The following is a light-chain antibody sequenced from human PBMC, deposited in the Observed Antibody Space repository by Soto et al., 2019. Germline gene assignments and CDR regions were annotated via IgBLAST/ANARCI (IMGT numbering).Light chain of an antibody. J-gene: IGKJ4*01. Sequence: EIVMTQSPATLSVSPGESATLSCRASQSVSSNLAWYQRKPGQAPRLLIYDASTRATGVPARFSGSGSGTEFSLTISSLQSDDFAFYYCQQYSSWLLTLGGGTKVDIK. CDR1: QSVSSN. V-gene: IGKV3-15*01. CDR2: DAS. CDR3: QQYSSWLLT.